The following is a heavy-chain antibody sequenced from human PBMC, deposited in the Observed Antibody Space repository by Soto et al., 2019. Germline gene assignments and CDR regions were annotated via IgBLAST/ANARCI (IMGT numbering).Heavy chain of an antibody. Sequence: QVQLVESGGGVVQPGRSLRLSCAASGFTFSSYGMHWVRQAPGKGLEWVAVISYDGSNKYYADSVKGRFTISRDNSKNTLYLQMNSLRAEDTAVYYCAKDLEFVAGAFDIWGQGTMVTVSS. CDR3: AKDLEFVAGAFDI. CDR2: ISYDGSNK. V-gene: IGHV3-30*18. CDR1: GFTFSSYG. D-gene: IGHD2-15*01. J-gene: IGHJ3*02.